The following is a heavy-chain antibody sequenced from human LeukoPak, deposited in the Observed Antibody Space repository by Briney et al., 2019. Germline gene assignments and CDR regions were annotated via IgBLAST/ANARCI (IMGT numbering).Heavy chain of an antibody. CDR2: IYPGDSDT. V-gene: IGHV5-51*01. Sequence: GESLKLSCKGSGYSLTSYWIGWVRQIPGKGLEWMGMIYPGDSDTRHSPAFQGPGHISADKSISTAYLQWSSLKASDTAMYYCARHLIRDGYNPRQYNWFDPWGQGTLVTVSS. CDR3: ARHLIRDGYNPRQYNWFDP. CDR1: GYSLTSYW. J-gene: IGHJ5*02. D-gene: IGHD5-24*01.